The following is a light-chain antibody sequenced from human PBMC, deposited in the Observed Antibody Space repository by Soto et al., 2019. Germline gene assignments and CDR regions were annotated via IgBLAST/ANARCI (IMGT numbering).Light chain of an antibody. CDR3: QQFNSYPYT. V-gene: IGKV1-13*02. Sequence: AIPLTQSPSSLSASVGDRVTITCRASQGISSALAWYQQKPGKAPKLLIYDASSLESGVPSRFSGSGSGTDFTLTISSLQPEDFAAYYCQQFNSYPYTFGQGTKLEIK. J-gene: IGKJ2*01. CDR2: DAS. CDR1: QGISSA.